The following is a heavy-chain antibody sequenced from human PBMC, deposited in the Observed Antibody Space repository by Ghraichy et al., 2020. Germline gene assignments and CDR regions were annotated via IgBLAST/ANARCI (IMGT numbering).Heavy chain of an antibody. CDR1: GYSISSGYY. V-gene: IGHV4-38-2*02. J-gene: IGHJ5*02. CDR3: ARAYSSSSESDP. Sequence: SETLSLTCTVSGYSISSGYYWGWIRQPPGKGLEWIGSIYHSGSTYYNPSLKSRVTISVDTSKNQFSLKLSSVTAADTAVYYCARAYSSSSESDPWGEGTLVTVSS. D-gene: IGHD6-6*01. CDR2: IYHSGST.